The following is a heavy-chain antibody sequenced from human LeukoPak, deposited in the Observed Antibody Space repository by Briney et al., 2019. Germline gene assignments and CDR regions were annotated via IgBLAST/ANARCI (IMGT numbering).Heavy chain of an antibody. CDR3: ARVGYIQAFDI. D-gene: IGHD6-13*01. CDR2: ISGSGDSA. CDR1: GFTFSNSW. V-gene: IGHV3-23*01. Sequence: GGSLRLSCGASGFTFSNSWMSWVRQAPGKGLGWVSAISGSGDSAYYADSVKGRFTISRDNSKNTVYLQTNSLRAEDTAVYYCARVGYIQAFDIWGQGTLVTVSS. J-gene: IGHJ3*02.